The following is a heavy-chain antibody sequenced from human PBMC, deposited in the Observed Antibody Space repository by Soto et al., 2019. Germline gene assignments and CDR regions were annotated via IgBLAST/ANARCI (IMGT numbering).Heavy chain of an antibody. D-gene: IGHD6-19*01. V-gene: IGHV3-7*03. Sequence: EVQLVESGGGLVQPGGSLRLSCAASGFTFSSYWMSWVRQAPGKGLEWVANIKQDGSEKYYVDSVKGRFTISRDNAKNSLYLQMNSLRAEDTAVYYWARDSSIAVAAWFDPWGQGTLVTVSS. CDR2: IKQDGSEK. CDR1: GFTFSSYW. CDR3: ARDSSIAVAAWFDP. J-gene: IGHJ5*02.